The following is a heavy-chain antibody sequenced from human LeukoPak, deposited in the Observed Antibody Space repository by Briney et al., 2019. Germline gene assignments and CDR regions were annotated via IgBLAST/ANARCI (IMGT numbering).Heavy chain of an antibody. CDR1: GYTFSGYY. Sequence: GASVKVSCKASGYTFSGYYIHWVRQAPGQGLEWMGWINPNSGGTNYAQKFQGRVTMTRDTSISTAYMELSRLRSDDTAVYYCASPYSGSYGYYFDYWGQGTLVTVSS. CDR3: ASPYSGSYGYYFDY. D-gene: IGHD1-26*01. J-gene: IGHJ4*02. CDR2: INPNSGGT. V-gene: IGHV1-2*02.